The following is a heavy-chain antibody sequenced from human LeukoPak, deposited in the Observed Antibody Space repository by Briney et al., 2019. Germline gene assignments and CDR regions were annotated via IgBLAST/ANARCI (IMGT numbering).Heavy chain of an antibody. CDR2: ISGGGGGT. J-gene: IGHJ4*02. D-gene: IGHD3-10*01. Sequence: GGSLRLSCAVSGFILSNYGMSWVRQAPGKGLAWVAGISGGGGGTNYADSVKGRFTVPRDNPKNTLYLQMHSLRAEDTAVYFCAKRGVVVRVILVGFHKEANYFDSWGQGALVTVSS. CDR3: AKRGVVVRVILVGFHKEANYFDS. CDR1: GFILSNYG. V-gene: IGHV3-23*01.